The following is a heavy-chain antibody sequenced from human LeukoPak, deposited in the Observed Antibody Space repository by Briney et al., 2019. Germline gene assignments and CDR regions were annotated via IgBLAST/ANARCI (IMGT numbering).Heavy chain of an antibody. CDR1: GYVFTGYY. CDR2: INPNSGGT. V-gene: IGHV1-2*02. Sequence: ASVKVSCKASGYVFTGYYMHWVRQAPGQGLEWMGWINPNSGGTNYAQKFQGRVTMTRDTSISTAYMELSSLRSDDTAVYYCARGYCSGDCFTLFDYWGQGTLVTVSS. J-gene: IGHJ4*02. CDR3: ARGYCSGDCFTLFDY. D-gene: IGHD2-21*02.